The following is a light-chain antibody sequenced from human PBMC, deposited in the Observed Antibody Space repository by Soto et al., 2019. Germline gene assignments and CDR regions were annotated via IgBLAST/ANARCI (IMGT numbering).Light chain of an antibody. Sequence: QAVVTQPPSVSGAPGQRVTISCTGTSSNIGTGYDVHWYRQFPGTASKLLIYDDTNRPSGVPDRFSGSKSGTSASLAITGLQAEDEADYYCQSYDSSLSAVVFGGGTQLTVL. CDR2: DDT. J-gene: IGLJ2*01. CDR3: QSYDSSLSAVV. V-gene: IGLV1-40*01. CDR1: SSNIGTGYD.